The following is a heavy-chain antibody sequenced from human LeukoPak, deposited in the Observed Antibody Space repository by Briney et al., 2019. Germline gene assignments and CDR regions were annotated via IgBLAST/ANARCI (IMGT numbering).Heavy chain of an antibody. CDR3: AGGPRNVP. V-gene: IGHV1-8*01. J-gene: IGHJ5*02. CDR1: GYPFTTYE. CDR2: VHPNSGNT. D-gene: IGHD4-11*01. Sequence: ASVKVSCKTSGYPFTTYEINWVRQAAGQGLEWMGWVHPNSGNTPNAQTFQGRVTMTRDTSIRTAYMELSSLRSDDTAVYFCAGGPRNVPWGQGTLVTVSS.